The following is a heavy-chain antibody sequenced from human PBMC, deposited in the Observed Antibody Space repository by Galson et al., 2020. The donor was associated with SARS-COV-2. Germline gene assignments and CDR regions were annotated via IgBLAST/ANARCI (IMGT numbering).Heavy chain of an antibody. V-gene: IGHV3-49*03. CDR2: IRSNADGGAT. CDR3: TRDASREGQNGMDV. CDR1: GFTFDDDA. Sequence: GGSLRLSCTASGFTFDDDAVNWFRQAPGKGLAWVGFIRSNADGGATDYAASVKGRFTISRDDSKSIAYLQMNSLKTEDTAVYYCTRDASREGQNGMDVWGQGTTVTVSS. J-gene: IGHJ6*02.